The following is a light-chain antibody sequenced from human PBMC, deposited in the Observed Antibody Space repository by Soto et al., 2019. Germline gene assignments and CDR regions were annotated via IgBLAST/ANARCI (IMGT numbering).Light chain of an antibody. CDR3: HQYSPYSYS. Sequence: DIQMTQSPSPLSASIGDRVTITCRASKSNTGWLAWYQQKPGKAPKLLIYGTSSLETGVSSRFSGSGSETEFTLTITYLQPDDFATYYFHQYSPYSYSFGQGTKLEIK. CDR1: KSNTGW. V-gene: IGKV1-5*03. J-gene: IGKJ2*03. CDR2: GTS.